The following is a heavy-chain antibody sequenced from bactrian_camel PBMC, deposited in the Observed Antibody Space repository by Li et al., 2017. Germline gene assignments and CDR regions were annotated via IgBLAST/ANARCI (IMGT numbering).Heavy chain of an antibody. CDR1: GFTFDDSD. J-gene: IGHJ4*01. Sequence: QVQLVESGGGSVRAGETLRLSCTASGFTFDDSDDSDVAWYRQVPGNECELVSFIKTGGTTYYADSVKGRFTISRDNANNTVYLQLNSLKTEDMAMYYCAARKTYGGSQPYDYWSQGTQVTVS. D-gene: IGHD6*01. CDR2: IKTGGTT. V-gene: IGHV3S60*01. CDR3: AARKTYGGSQPYDY.